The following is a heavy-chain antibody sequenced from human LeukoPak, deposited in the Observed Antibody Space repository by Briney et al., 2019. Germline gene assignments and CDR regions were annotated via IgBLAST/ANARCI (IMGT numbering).Heavy chain of an antibody. CDR2: INSNSGGT. J-gene: IGHJ4*02. CDR1: GYTFSAYY. V-gene: IGHV1-2*02. CDR3: ARLGSSGWYGWGYFDY. D-gene: IGHD6-19*01. Sequence: SVSLSCNASGYTFSAYYMHWVRRAPGQALEWRGWINSNSGGTNYAQKFQGRVTTTRDTSINTVYMELSRLRSDDTAVYYCARLGSSGWYGWGYFDYRGPGTLGTVSS.